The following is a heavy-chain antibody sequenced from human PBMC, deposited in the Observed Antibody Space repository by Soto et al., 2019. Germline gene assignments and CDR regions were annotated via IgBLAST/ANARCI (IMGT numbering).Heavy chain of an antibody. D-gene: IGHD4-17*01. J-gene: IGHJ6*03. Sequence: ASVKVSCKASGYTFTSYGISWVRQAPGQGLEWMGWISAYNGNTNYAQKLQGRVTMTTDTSTSTAYMELRSLRSDDTAVYYCASMTTVTGGYYYYMDVWGKGTTVTVSS. V-gene: IGHV1-18*01. CDR1: GYTFTSYG. CDR3: ASMTTVTGGYYYYMDV. CDR2: ISAYNGNT.